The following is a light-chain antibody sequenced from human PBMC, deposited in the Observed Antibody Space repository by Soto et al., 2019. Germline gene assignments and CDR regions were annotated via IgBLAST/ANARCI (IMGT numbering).Light chain of an antibody. V-gene: IGLV1-40*01. Sequence: VLTQPPSGTGAHREGGTITYTRSSSNIGAGYDVHWYQQLPGTAPKLLIYGNSNRPSGVPDRFSGSKSGTSASLAITGLQAEDEADYYCQSYDSSLSGSYVFGTGTKVTVL. CDR1: SSNIGAGYD. CDR3: QSYDSSLSGSYV. J-gene: IGLJ1*01. CDR2: GNS.